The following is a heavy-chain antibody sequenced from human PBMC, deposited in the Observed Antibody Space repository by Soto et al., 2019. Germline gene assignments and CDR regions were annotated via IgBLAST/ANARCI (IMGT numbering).Heavy chain of an antibody. CDR3: ARDVVVRGVFDY. D-gene: IGHD3-10*01. V-gene: IGHV3-21*01. Sequence: GGSRRLSCAASGITFSNYNMNWGRQAPGKGLEWVSSISGSSSYIYYADSVKGRFTISRDNAKNSLYLQMNSLRAEDTAVYYCARDVVVRGVFDYWGQGTQVTVSS. CDR1: GITFSNYN. J-gene: IGHJ4*02. CDR2: ISGSSSYI.